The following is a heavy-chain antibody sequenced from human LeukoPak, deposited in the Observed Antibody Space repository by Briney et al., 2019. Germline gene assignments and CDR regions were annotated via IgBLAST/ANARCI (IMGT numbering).Heavy chain of an antibody. D-gene: IGHD6-19*01. CDR2: INPNSGGT. CDR3: ARGTYSSGWAANYDAFDI. CDR1: GYTFTGYY. Sequence: GASVKVSCKASGYTFTGYYMHWVRQAPGQGLEWMGWINPNSGGTNYAQKFQGRVTMTRDTSISTAYMELSRLRSDDTAVYYCARGTYSSGWAANYDAFDIWGQETMVTVSS. J-gene: IGHJ3*02. V-gene: IGHV1-2*02.